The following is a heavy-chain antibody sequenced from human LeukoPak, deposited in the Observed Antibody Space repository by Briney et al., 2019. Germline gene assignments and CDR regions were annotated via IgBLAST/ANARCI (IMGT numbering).Heavy chain of an antibody. CDR2: INPNSGGT. V-gene: IGHV1-2*02. J-gene: IGHJ4*02. CDR1: GYTFTGYY. D-gene: IGHD2-15*01. CDR3: ARDVSGGGED. Sequence: VASVKVSCKASGYTFTGYYMHWVRQAPGQGLEWMGWINPNSGGTNYAQKFQGRVTITADESTSTAYMELSSLRSEDTAVYYCARDVSGGGEDWGQGTLVTVSS.